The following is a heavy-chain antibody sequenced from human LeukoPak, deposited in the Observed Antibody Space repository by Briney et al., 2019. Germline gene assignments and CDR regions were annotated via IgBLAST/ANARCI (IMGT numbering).Heavy chain of an antibody. CDR2: INWNGGST. CDR3: ARDGDDYGDLYYFDY. V-gene: IGHV3-20*04. Sequence: GGSLRLSCAASGFTFSSYGMSWVRQAPGKGLEWVSGINWNGGSTGYADSVKGRFTISRDNAKNSLYLQMNSLRAEDTALYYCARDGDDYGDLYYFDYWGQGTLVTVSS. D-gene: IGHD4-17*01. CDR1: GFTFSSYG. J-gene: IGHJ4*02.